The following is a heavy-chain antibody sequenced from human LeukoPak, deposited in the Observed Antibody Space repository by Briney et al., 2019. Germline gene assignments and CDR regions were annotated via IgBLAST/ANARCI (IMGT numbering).Heavy chain of an antibody. D-gene: IGHD2-2*01. J-gene: IGHJ4*02. V-gene: IGHV4-59*01. CDR3: ARVSGYCSSTSCYDPVIDC. CDR1: GGSISSYS. CDR2: IYYSGST. Sequence: SETLSLTCTLSGGSISSYSWSWIRQPPGKGREWIGYIYYSGSTHYNHSLKSRVTISVATSKNHFSLKLSSLTAADTAVYYCARVSGYCSSTSCYDPVIDCWGQGRLVTVSS.